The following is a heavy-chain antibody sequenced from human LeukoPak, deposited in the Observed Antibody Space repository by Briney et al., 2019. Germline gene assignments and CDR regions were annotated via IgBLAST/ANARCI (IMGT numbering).Heavy chain of an antibody. J-gene: IGHJ4*02. CDR3: ATDGYYSSGWSFDY. D-gene: IGHD6-19*01. Sequence: ASVKVSCKVSGYALTELSMHWVRQAPGKGLEWMGGFDPEDGETIYAQKFQGRVTMTEDTSTDTAYMELSSLRSEDTAVYYCATDGYYSSGWSFDYWGQGTLVTVSS. CDR1: GYALTELS. V-gene: IGHV1-24*01. CDR2: FDPEDGET.